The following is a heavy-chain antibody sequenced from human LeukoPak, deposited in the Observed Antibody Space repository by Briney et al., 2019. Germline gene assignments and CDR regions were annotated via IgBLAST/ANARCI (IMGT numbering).Heavy chain of an antibody. CDR2: INPNSGGT. CDR3: AYTTRCCAYVPLDF. CDR1: GDTFSSYD. V-gene: IGHV1-2*02. Sequence: ASVKVSCKASGDTFSSYDISWVRQAPGQGLEWMGWINPNSGGTNYAQKFQGRVTMTRDTSISTAYMELSRLRSDDTAVYYCAYTTRCCAYVPLDFWGQGTLVTVSS. D-gene: IGHD3-16*01. J-gene: IGHJ4*02.